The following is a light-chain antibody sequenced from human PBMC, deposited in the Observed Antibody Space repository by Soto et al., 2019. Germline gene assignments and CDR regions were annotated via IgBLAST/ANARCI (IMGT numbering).Light chain of an antibody. J-gene: IGLJ2*01. CDR3: EAWDGSLNVAL. CDR2: SNN. V-gene: IGLV1-44*01. CDR1: SSNIGTNT. Sequence: QSVLTQPPSASGTPGQRVTISCSGSSSNIGTNTVNWYQHLPGSAPKLLIYSNNQRPSGVPDRFSGSKSGTSASLAISGLQPDDEADYYCEAWDGSLNVALFGGGTKVTVL.